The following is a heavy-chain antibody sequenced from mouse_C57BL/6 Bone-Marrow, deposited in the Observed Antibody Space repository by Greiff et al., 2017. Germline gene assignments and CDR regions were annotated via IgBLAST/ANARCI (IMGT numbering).Heavy chain of an antibody. Sequence: EVKLEESGGGLVKPGGSLKLSCAASGFTFSDYGMHWVRQAPEKGLEWVAYISSGSSTIYYADTVKGRFTISRDNAKNTLFLQMTSLRSEDTAMYYCARGGYYGRNFDYWGQGTTLTVSS. V-gene: IGHV5-17*01. CDR3: ARGGYYGRNFDY. CDR2: ISSGSSTI. D-gene: IGHD1-1*01. CDR1: GFTFSDYG. J-gene: IGHJ2*01.